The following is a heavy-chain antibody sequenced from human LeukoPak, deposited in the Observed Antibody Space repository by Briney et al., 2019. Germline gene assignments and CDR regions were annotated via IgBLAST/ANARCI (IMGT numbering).Heavy chain of an antibody. CDR3: ARVFIRYCSTSSCMVFDY. CDR1: GFTFSSYA. D-gene: IGHD2-8*01. CDR2: LSYDANE. J-gene: IGHJ4*02. V-gene: IGHV3-30-3*01. Sequence: GSSLRLSCAASGFTFSSYAMHWVRQAPGKGLDLEWVTVLSYDANEYYADSVKGRFTISRDISKNTLYLQMNSLRGDDTAVYYCARVFIRYCSTSSCMVFDYWGQGTLVTVSS.